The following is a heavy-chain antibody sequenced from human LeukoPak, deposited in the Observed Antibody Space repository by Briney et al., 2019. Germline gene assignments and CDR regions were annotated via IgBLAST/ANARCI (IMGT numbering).Heavy chain of an antibody. V-gene: IGHV3-23*01. CDR2: ISDSGGST. Sequence: GGSLRLSCAASGFTFSTYWMNWYRQAPGKGLEWVAGISDSGGSTKYADSVKGRFTISRDNPKNTLYLQMNSLRAEDTAVYFCAKRGVVIRVILVGFHKEAYYFESWGQGALVTVSS. D-gene: IGHD3/OR15-3a*01. CDR1: GFTFSTYW. CDR3: AKRGVVIRVILVGFHKEAYYFES. J-gene: IGHJ4*02.